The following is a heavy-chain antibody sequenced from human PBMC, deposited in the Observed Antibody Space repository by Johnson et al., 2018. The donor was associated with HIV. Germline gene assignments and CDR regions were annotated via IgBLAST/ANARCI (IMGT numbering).Heavy chain of an antibody. CDR2: ISSGGST. J-gene: IGHJ3*02. Sequence: VQLVESGGGLIQPGGSLRLSCAASGFTVSSNYMRWVRQAPGKGLEWVSVISSGGSTYYAASSKGRFTISRDNYKNKLYLQMNSLRAEDAAVLYCAREGTVADGGAFDIWGQGTMVTVSS. CDR3: AREGTVADGGAFDI. CDR1: GFTVSSNY. D-gene: IGHD4-23*01. V-gene: IGHV3-53*01.